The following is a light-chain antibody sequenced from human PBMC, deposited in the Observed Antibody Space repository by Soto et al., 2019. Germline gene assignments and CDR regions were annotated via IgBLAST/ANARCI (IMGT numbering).Light chain of an antibody. CDR1: SSNIGNNY. J-gene: IGLJ1*01. CDR3: GSWDSNLSAGSYV. Sequence: QSVLTQPPSVSAAPGQKVTISCSGTSSNIGNNYVSWYQQLPATAPKILIYDNNKQPSGIPDGFSGSKSGTSATLGITGLQTGDEADYYCGSWDSNLSAGSYVFGTGTKVTVL. CDR2: DNN. V-gene: IGLV1-51*01.